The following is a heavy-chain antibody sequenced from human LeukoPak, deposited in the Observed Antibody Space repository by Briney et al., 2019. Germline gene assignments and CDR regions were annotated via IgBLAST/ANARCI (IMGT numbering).Heavy chain of an antibody. Sequence: GGSLRLSCAASGFTFSSYSMNWVRQAPGKGLEWVSSISSSSSYIYYADSVKGRFTISRDSAKNSLYLQMNSLRAEDTAVYYCARWGIAAAGTLFDYWGQGTLVTVSS. D-gene: IGHD6-13*01. CDR2: ISSSSSYI. J-gene: IGHJ4*02. V-gene: IGHV3-21*01. CDR1: GFTFSSYS. CDR3: ARWGIAAAGTLFDY.